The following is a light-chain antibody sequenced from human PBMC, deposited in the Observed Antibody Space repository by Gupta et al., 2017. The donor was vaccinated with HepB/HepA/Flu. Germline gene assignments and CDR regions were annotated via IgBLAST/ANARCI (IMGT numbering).Light chain of an antibody. CDR3: CSYTSTYTLV. V-gene: IGLV2-14*03. Sequence: QSALTQPASVSGSPGQSITIPCTGSSTDVGGYNYVSWYQHHPGRAPKVIIYDVSNRPSGVSSRFSGSKSGNTASLTISGLQAEDEADYFCCSYTSTYTLVFGGGTKLSVL. J-gene: IGLJ2*01. CDR1: STDVGGYNY. CDR2: DVS.